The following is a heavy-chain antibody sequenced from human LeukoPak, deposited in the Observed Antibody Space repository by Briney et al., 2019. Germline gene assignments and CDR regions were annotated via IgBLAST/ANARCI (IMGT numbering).Heavy chain of an antibody. CDR3: AREYVDQVMITFGGVIVPSDFDY. D-gene: IGHD3-16*02. Sequence: SETLSLTCTVSGGSISSGSYYWSWIRQPAGKGLEWIGRIYTSGSTNYNPSLKSRVTISVDTSKNQFSLKLSSVTAADTAVYYCAREYVDQVMITFGGVIVPSDFDYWGQGTLVTVSS. CDR1: GGSISSGSYY. V-gene: IGHV4-61*02. J-gene: IGHJ4*02. CDR2: IYTSGST.